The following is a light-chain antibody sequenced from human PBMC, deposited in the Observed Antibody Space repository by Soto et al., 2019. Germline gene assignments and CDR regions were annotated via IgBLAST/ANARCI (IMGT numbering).Light chain of an antibody. V-gene: IGKV3-15*01. J-gene: IGKJ1*01. CDR2: DSS. CDR3: QHYYNWPRT. Sequence: EVVMTQSPATLSVSPGERATLSCRASQSISRYLAWYQQKPGQAPRLLIDDSSTRATGIPARFSASGSGTEFTLTINSLQSEDFAVYSCQHYYNWPRTFRQGT. CDR1: QSISRY.